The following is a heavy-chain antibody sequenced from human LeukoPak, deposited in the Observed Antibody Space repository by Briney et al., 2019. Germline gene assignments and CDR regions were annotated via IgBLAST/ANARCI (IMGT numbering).Heavy chain of an antibody. CDR1: GGSFSGYY. J-gene: IGHJ4*02. Sequence: SETLSLTCAVYGGSFSGYYWSWIRQPPGKGLEWIGEINHSGSTNYNPSLKSRVTISVDTSKNQFSLKLSSVTAADAAVYYCARGILPYYYDSSGYFHFDYWGQGTLVTVSS. D-gene: IGHD3-22*01. CDR2: INHSGST. V-gene: IGHV4-34*01. CDR3: ARGILPYYYDSSGYFHFDY.